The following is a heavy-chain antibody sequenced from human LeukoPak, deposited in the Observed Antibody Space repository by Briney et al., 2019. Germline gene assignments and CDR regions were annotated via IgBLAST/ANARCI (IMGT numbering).Heavy chain of an antibody. CDR3: ARAKDYYDSSGNGNWFDP. Sequence: SETLSLTCTVSGGSISSYYWSWIRQPPGKGLEWIGYIYYSGSTNYNPSLKSRVTISVDTSKNQFSLKLSSVTAADTAVYYCARAKDYYDSSGNGNWFDPWGQGTLVTVSS. D-gene: IGHD3-22*01. J-gene: IGHJ5*02. CDR2: IYYSGST. V-gene: IGHV4-59*01. CDR1: GGSISSYY.